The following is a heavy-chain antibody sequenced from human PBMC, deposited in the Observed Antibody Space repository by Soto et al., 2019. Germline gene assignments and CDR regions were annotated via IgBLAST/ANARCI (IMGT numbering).Heavy chain of an antibody. Sequence: LRLSCAASGFIFSDFYMNWIRQAPGKGPEWLSYISGSGSPAWYADSVKGRFTISRDNAENTLTLEMTSLRAEDTAVYYCARDVSRATIGDFDLWGQGTLVTVSS. CDR3: ARDVSRATIGDFDL. CDR2: ISGSGSPA. J-gene: IGHJ4*02. CDR1: GFIFSDFY. D-gene: IGHD5-12*01. V-gene: IGHV3-11*01.